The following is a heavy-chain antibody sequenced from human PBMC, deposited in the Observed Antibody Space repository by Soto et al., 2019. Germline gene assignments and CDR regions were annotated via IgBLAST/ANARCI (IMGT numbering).Heavy chain of an antibody. D-gene: IGHD1-26*01. CDR2: INAGNGNT. V-gene: IGHV1-3*01. J-gene: IGHJ2*01. CDR1: GYTFTSYA. CDR3: ARGGSLYWYFDL. Sequence: QVQLVQSGAEVKKPGASVKVSCKASGYTFTSYAMHWVRQAPGQRLEWMGWINAGNGNTQYSQKFQGRVTITRDTSASTADMELSSLRSEDTAVYYCARGGSLYWYFDLWGRGTLVTVSS.